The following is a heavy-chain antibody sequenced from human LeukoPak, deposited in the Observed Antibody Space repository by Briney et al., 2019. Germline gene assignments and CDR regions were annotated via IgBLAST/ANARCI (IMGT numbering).Heavy chain of an antibody. D-gene: IGHD3-3*01. CDR3: AKKSLWSGPFDY. CDR1: GFIFSNYA. J-gene: IGHJ4*02. V-gene: IGHV3-23*01. CDR2: ITGSGGGS. Sequence: GGSLRLSCIASGFIFSNYAMSWVRQAPGKGLEWVSIITGSGGGSYYADSVKGRFTLSRDNSKNTLYLQMNNLRAEDTAVYFCAKKSLWSGPFDYWGQGTLVTVFS.